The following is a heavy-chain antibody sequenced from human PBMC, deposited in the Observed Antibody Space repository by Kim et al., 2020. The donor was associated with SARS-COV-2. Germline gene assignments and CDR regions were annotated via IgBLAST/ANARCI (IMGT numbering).Heavy chain of an antibody. J-gene: IGHJ3*02. Sequence: GGSLRLSCAASGFTFSSYSMNWVRQAPGKGLEWVSSISSSSSYIYYADSVKGRFTISRYNAKNSLYLQMNSLRAEDTAVYYCARPPAAGVVGTDAFDIWGQGTMVTVSS. CDR3: ARPPAAGVVGTDAFDI. V-gene: IGHV3-21*01. D-gene: IGHD1-26*01. CDR1: GFTFSSYS. CDR2: ISSSSSYI.